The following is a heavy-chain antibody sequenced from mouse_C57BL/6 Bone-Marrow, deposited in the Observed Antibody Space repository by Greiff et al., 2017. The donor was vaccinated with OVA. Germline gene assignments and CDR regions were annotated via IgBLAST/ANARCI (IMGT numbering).Heavy chain of an antibody. V-gene: IGHV1-20*01. CDR2: IITYNGDT. CDR1: GYSFTGYF. Sequence: EVQLQQSGPELVKPGDSVKISCKASGYSFTGYFMNWVMQSHGKSLEWIGRIITYNGDTFYNQTFKGKVTLTVDKSSSTVYMEIRSLTSEDSAVYYCARRGPFNRYVEDWGTGTTVTVSA. CDR3: ARRGPFNRYVED. J-gene: IGHJ1*03.